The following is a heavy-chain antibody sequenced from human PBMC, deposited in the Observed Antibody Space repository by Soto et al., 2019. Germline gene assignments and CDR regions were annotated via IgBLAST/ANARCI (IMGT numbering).Heavy chain of an antibody. D-gene: IGHD1-1*01. V-gene: IGHV3-11*06. Sequence: GGSLRLSCEGSGFTFSDYYISWIRQAPGKGLEWISYSSNSGTFSRYADSVKGRFSISRDNTKNLLYLQMNNLRAEDTAVYYCARSGDNYNRLDYWGQGTPVTVSS. CDR2: SSNSGTFS. CDR1: GFTFSDYY. CDR3: ARSGDNYNRLDY. J-gene: IGHJ4*02.